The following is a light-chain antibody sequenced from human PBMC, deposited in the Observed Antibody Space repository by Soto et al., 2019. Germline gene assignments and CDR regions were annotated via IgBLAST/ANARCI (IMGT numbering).Light chain of an antibody. Sequence: EIVLTQSPATLSLSPGERATLSCRASQSVSSNLAWYQQKPGQAPRLLIDGASTRATGIPARFSGGGSGTEFTLTTSSLLEAEDVVEYYYQYFSCPPFTFGQGTKVDIK. CDR3: QYFSCPPFT. V-gene: IGKV3-15*01. CDR2: GAS. J-gene: IGKJ3*01. CDR1: QSVSSN.